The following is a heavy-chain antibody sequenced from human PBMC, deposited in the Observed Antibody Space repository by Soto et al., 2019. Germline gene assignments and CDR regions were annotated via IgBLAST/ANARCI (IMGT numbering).Heavy chain of an antibody. Sequence: SFGTLSLTCPVTGDSIRNRSYYWGWVRQPPGKGLEWIWSIYYSGSTYNNPSLKSRVSMSVDTSKNQFSLKLRSVTAADTALYYCARQRTSVVTQAYFDSWGQGSLVTVSS. D-gene: IGHD2-21*02. CDR1: GDSIRNRSYY. J-gene: IGHJ4*02. CDR3: ARQRTSVVTQAYFDS. CDR2: IYYSGST. V-gene: IGHV4-39*01.